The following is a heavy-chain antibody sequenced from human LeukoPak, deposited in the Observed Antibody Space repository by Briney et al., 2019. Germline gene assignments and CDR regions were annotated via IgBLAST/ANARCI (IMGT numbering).Heavy chain of an antibody. J-gene: IGHJ4*02. CDR3: ARAPYGFPDY. D-gene: IGHD4-17*01. Sequence: SETLSLTCTVSGGSISSSSYYWGWIRQPPGKGLEWIGSIYYSGSTYYNPSLKSRVTIPVDKSKNQFSLKLSSVTAADTAVYYCARAPYGFPDYWGQGTLVTVSS. CDR2: IYYSGST. V-gene: IGHV4-39*07. CDR1: GGSISSSSYY.